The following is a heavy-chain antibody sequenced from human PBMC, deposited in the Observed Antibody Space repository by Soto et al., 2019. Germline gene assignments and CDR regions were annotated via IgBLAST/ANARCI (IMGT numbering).Heavy chain of an antibody. CDR3: AKSPPSGWSAPPDY. D-gene: IGHD6-19*01. CDR1: GFTFSSYG. J-gene: IGHJ4*02. Sequence: QVQLVESGGGVVQPGRSLRLSCAASGFTFSSYGMHWVRQAPGKGLEWVAVVAYDGNNEYYADSVTGRFTISRDNSKNTLSLQMNSLRAEDTAVYYCAKSPPSGWSAPPDYWDQGTLVTVSS. V-gene: IGHV3-30*18. CDR2: VAYDGNNE.